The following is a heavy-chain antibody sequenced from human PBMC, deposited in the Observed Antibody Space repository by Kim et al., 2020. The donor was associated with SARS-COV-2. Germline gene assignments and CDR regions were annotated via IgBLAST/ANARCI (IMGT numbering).Heavy chain of an antibody. CDR2: IYSAGTT. V-gene: IGHV3-53*01. J-gene: IGHJ1*01. D-gene: IGHD3-10*01. CDR1: GFTVSSNY. CDR3: ARWDQYYYQY. Sequence: GGSLRLSCAASGFTVSSNYMSWVRQAPGKGLEWVSFIYSAGTTKYADSVKGRFAISRDNSKNSLYLQMNSLRAEDTAVYYCARWDQYYYQYWGQGTLVTVSS.